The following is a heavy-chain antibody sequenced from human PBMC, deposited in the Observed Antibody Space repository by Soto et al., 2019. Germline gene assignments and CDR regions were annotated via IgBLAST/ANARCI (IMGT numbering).Heavy chain of an antibody. CDR1: GFTFSSYA. CDR2: ISGIGGST. D-gene: IGHD4-17*01. CDR3: AATGGHDYCDLNWFDP. Sequence: EVQLLESGGGLVQPGGSLRLSCAASGFTFSSYAMSWVRQAPGKGLEWVSAISGIGGSTYYADSVKGRFTIARDNSKNTLYLQMNSLRAEDTAVYYCAATGGHDYCDLNWFDPWGQGTLVTVSS. J-gene: IGHJ5*02. V-gene: IGHV3-23*01.